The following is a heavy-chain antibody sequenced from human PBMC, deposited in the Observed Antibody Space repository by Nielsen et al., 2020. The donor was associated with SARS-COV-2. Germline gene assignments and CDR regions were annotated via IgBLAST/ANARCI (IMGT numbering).Heavy chain of an antibody. CDR2: IYSGGSST. Sequence: GGSLRLSCAASGFTFSSYAMSWVRQAPGKGLEWVSVIYSGGSSTYYADSVKGRFTISRDNSKNTLYLQMNSLRAEDTAVYYCAKEGLYFGPGYGMDVWGQGTTVTVSS. D-gene: IGHD2-8*01. CDR1: GFTFSSYA. V-gene: IGHV3-23*03. CDR3: AKEGLYFGPGYGMDV. J-gene: IGHJ6*02.